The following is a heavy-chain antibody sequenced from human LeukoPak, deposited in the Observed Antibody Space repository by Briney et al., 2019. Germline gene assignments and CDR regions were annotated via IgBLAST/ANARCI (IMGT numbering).Heavy chain of an antibody. CDR1: GGSISSYY. CDR3: ARDPLIVPAAGGYYYYGMDV. J-gene: IGHJ6*02. V-gene: IGHV4-59*01. D-gene: IGHD2-2*01. Sequence: SETLSLTCTVSGGSISSYYWSWIRQPPGKGLEWIGYIYYSGSTNYNPSLKSRVTISVDTSKNQFSLKLSSVTAPDTAVYYCARDPLIVPAAGGYYYYGMDVWGQGTTVTVSS. CDR2: IYYSGST.